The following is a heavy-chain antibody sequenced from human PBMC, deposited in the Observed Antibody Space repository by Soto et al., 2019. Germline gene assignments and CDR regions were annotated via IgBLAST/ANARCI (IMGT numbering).Heavy chain of an antibody. CDR3: ARDPGYCSSTSCYFYGMDV. CDR2: IYYSGST. D-gene: IGHD2-2*01. CDR1: GGSISSGGYY. J-gene: IGHJ6*02. Sequence: PSETLSLTCTVSGGSISSGGYYWSWIRQHPGKGLEWIGYIYYSGSTYYNPSLKSRVTISVDTSKNQFPLKLSSVTAADTAVYYCARDPGYCSSTSCYFYGMDVWGQGTTVTVSS. V-gene: IGHV4-31*03.